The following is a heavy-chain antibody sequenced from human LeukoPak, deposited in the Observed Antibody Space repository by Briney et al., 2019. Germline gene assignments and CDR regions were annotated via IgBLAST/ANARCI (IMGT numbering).Heavy chain of an antibody. Sequence: PGGSLRLSCAASGFTSSSYDMSWVRQAPGKGLEWVSAISGSGGSTYYADSVKGRFTISRDNSKNTLYLQMNSLRAKDTAVYYCAKADYGDYGYYYYGMDVWGKGTTVTVSS. D-gene: IGHD4-17*01. CDR3: AKADYGDYGYYYYGMDV. V-gene: IGHV3-23*01. J-gene: IGHJ6*04. CDR2: ISGSGGST. CDR1: GFTSSSYD.